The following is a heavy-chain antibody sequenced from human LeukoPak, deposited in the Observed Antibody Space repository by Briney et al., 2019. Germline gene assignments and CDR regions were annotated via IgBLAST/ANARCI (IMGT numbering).Heavy chain of an antibody. D-gene: IGHD3-22*01. CDR1: GYSISSGYY. CDR3: NGYYYHYYYYMDV. CDR2: IYYSGKT. V-gene: IGHV4-38-2*02. Sequence: PSETLSLTCTVSGYSISSGYYWGWIRQPPGKGLEWIGSIYYSGKTDYNPSLKSRVTISVETSKNQFSLKLSSVTAADTAVYYSNGYYYHYYYYMDVWGKGTTVTVSS. J-gene: IGHJ6*03.